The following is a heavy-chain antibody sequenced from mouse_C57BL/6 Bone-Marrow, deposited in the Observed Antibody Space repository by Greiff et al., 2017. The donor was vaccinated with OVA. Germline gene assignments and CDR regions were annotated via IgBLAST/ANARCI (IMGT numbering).Heavy chain of an antibody. V-gene: IGHV14-4*01. CDR1: GFNIKDDY. Sequence: EVKLEESGAELVRPGASVKLSCTASGFNIKDDYMHWVKQRPEQGLEWIGWIDPENGDTAYASKFQGKATITADTSSNTAYLQLSSLTSEDTAVYYCTTWGLRRAWFAYWGQGTLVTVSA. CDR3: TTWGLRRAWFAY. CDR2: IDPENGDT. J-gene: IGHJ3*01. D-gene: IGHD2-2*01.